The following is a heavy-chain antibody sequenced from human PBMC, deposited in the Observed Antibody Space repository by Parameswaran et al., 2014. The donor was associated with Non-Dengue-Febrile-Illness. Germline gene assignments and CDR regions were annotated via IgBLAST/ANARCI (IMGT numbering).Heavy chain of an antibody. Sequence: WIRQPPGKGLEWVSGISWNGGTVGYADSVKGRFTISRDNAKNSLYLQMNSLRAEDTAVYYCVKDNSAWGVFDVWGQGTVVTVSS. CDR3: VKDNSAWGVFDV. J-gene: IGHJ3*01. V-gene: IGHV3-9*01. CDR2: ISWNGGTV. D-gene: IGHD3-16*01.